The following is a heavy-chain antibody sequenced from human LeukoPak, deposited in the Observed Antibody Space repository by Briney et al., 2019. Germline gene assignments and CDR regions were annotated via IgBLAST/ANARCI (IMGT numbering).Heavy chain of an antibody. CDR3: AKDREVGATAFDY. D-gene: IGHD1-26*01. CDR2: ISGSGGST. J-gene: IGHJ4*02. Sequence: GGSLRLSCAASGFTFSSNAMSRVRQAPGKGLEWVSYISGSGGSTYYADSAKGRFTISRDNSKNTLYLQMSSLRAEDTAVYYCAKDREVGATAFDYWGQGTLVTVSS. V-gene: IGHV3-23*01. CDR1: GFTFSSNA.